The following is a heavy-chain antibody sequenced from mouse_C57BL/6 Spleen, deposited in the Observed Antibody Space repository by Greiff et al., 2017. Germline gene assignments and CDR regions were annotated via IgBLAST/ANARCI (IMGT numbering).Heavy chain of an antibody. CDR2: IYPGDGDT. Sequence: VKLMESGPELVKPGASVKISCKASGYAFSSSWMNWVKQRPGKGLEWIGRIYPGDGDTNYNGKFMGKATLTADKSSSTAYMQLSSLTSEDSAVYFCARSTTVVATKAMDYWGQGTSVTVSS. V-gene: IGHV1-82*01. J-gene: IGHJ4*01. CDR1: GYAFSSSW. CDR3: ARSTTVVATKAMDY. D-gene: IGHD1-1*01.